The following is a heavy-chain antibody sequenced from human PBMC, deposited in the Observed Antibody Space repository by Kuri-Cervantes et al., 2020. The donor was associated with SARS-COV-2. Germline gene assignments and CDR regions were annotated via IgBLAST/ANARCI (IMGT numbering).Heavy chain of an antibody. CDR2: INSDGSST. V-gene: IGHV3-74*01. CDR3: ARVPSITMVRGANSYGMDV. J-gene: IGHJ6*02. CDR1: GIPLRRYW. D-gene: IGHD3-10*01. Sequence: GESLKISCAASGIPLRRYWMHCVRQATGKGLVWVSRINSDGSSTSYAETVKGRFTISRDNAKNTLNLQMNSLRAEDTAVYYCARVPSITMVRGANSYGMDVWGQGTTVTVSS.